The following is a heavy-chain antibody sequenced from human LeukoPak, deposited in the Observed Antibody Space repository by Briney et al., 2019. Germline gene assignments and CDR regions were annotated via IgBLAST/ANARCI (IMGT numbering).Heavy chain of an antibody. Sequence: GGSLRLSCAASGFTFSSYAMHWVRQAPGKGLEYVSAISSNGGSTYYANSVKGRFTISRDNSKNTLYLQMGSLRAEDMAVYYCARDHQSGYFDWLTPRYWGQGTLVTVSS. J-gene: IGHJ4*02. CDR2: ISSNGGST. CDR1: GFTFSSYA. V-gene: IGHV3-64*01. CDR3: ARDHQSGYFDWLTPRY. D-gene: IGHD3-9*01.